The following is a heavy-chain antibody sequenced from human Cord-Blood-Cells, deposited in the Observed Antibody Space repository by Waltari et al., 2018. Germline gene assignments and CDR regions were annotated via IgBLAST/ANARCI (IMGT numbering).Heavy chain of an antibody. CDR2: ISSSSSYI. Sequence: EVQLVESGGGLVKPGGSLRLSCAASGFTFSSYSMNWVRQAPGKVLDSVSSISSSSSYIYYADSVKGRFTISRDNAKNSLYLQMNSLRAEDTAVYYCARDSGDYVWGSYRYFDYWGQGTLVTVSS. J-gene: IGHJ4*02. CDR3: ARDSGDYVWGSYRYFDY. D-gene: IGHD3-16*02. CDR1: GFTFSSYS. V-gene: IGHV3-21*01.